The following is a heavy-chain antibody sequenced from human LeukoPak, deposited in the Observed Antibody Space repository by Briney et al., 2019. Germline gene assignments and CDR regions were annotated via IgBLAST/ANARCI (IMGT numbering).Heavy chain of an antibody. J-gene: IGHJ4*02. CDR3: ASLRERSYYARGFDY. CDR2: MYYSGST. D-gene: IGHD1-26*01. Sequence: SETLSLTCTVSGGSISSYYWGWIRQPPGKGLEWIGSMYYSGSTYYNPSLKSRVTISVDTSKNQFSLKLSSVTAADTAVFYCASLRERSYYARGFDYWGQGTLVTVSS. CDR1: GGSISSYY. V-gene: IGHV4-39*01.